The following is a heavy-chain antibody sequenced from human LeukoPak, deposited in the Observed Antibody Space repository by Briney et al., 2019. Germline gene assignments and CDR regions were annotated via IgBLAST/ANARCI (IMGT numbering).Heavy chain of an antibody. CDR3: ARVKDFWSGYPEYFQH. D-gene: IGHD3-3*01. Sequence: ASVTVSCKASGYTFTGYYLHLVRQAPGQGLEWMGWINPNSGGTNYAQKFQGRVTMTRDTSISTAYMELRRLRSDDTAVYYCARVKDFWSGYPEYFQHWGQGTLVTVSS. CDR2: INPNSGGT. V-gene: IGHV1-2*02. J-gene: IGHJ1*01. CDR1: GYTFTGYY.